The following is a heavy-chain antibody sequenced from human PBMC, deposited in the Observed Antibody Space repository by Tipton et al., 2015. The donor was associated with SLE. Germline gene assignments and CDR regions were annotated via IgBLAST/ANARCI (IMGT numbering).Heavy chain of an antibody. CDR2: ICGGGGST. CDR3: AKFEKTTDFYLDS. Sequence: SLRLSCATSGFTFSSYALSWFRLAPGKGLEWVSAICGGGGSTYYADFVKGRFSISIDMSKKTLFLQMNSLRVDDTATYYCAKFEKTTDFYLDSWGQGTLVSVSS. V-gene: IGHV3-23*01. CDR1: GFTFSSYA. D-gene: IGHD1/OR15-1a*01. J-gene: IGHJ4*02.